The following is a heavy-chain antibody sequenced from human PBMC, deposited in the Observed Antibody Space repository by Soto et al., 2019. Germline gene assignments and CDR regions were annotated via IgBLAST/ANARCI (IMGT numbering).Heavy chain of an antibody. D-gene: IGHD7-27*01. V-gene: IGHV4-30-4*01. CDR3: ARRPKITGDFDY. Sequence: TLSLTCTVSGGSISSGDYYWSWIRQPPGKGLGWIGYIYYSGSTYYNPSLKSRVTISVDTSKNQFSLKLSSVTAADTAVYYCARRPKITGDFDYWGQGTLVTVSS. CDR1: GGSISSGDYY. CDR2: IYYSGST. J-gene: IGHJ4*02.